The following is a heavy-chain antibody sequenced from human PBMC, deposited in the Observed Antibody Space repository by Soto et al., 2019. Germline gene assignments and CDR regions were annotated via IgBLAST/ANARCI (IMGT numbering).Heavy chain of an antibody. J-gene: IGHJ4*02. D-gene: IGHD3-10*01. V-gene: IGHV4-59*12. CDR2: IYYSGST. Sequence: PSETLSLTCTVSGGSISSYYWSWIRQPPGKGLEWIGYIYYSGSTNYNPSLKSRVTISVDTSKNQFSLKLSSVTAADTAVYYCARRYYYGSGSYFAYFDYWGQGTLVTVSS. CDR3: ARRYYYGSGSYFAYFDY. CDR1: GGSISSYY.